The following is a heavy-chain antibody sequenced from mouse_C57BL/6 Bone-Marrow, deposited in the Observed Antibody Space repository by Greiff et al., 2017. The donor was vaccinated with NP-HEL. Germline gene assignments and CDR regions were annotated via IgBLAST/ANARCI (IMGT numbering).Heavy chain of an antibody. Sequence: VQLVESGAELARPFSSVPLSFTSSGYTFTSSGIRWLTPRPGQGLEWIGELYPTLVHPYYNEKFKGKATLTADKSSSTAYMELRSLTSEDSAVYFCARGEGSDYWGQGTTLTVSS. D-gene: IGHD2-13*01. CDR3: ARGEGSDY. CDR2: LYPTLVHP. V-gene: IGHV1-81*01. CDR1: GYTFTSSG. J-gene: IGHJ2*01.